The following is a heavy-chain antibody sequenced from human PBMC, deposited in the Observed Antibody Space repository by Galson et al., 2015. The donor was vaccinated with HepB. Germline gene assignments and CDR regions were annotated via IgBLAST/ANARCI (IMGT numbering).Heavy chain of an antibody. D-gene: IGHD2/OR15-2a*01. Sequence: IHWVRQAPGQGLEWMGRISPNSDVTLYAQRLQGRVTMTRDMSINTAVMEFSGLRSDDTAVYYCARGKPLRPNSFDYWGQGTLVTVSS. CDR3: ARGKPLRPNSFDY. CDR2: ISPNSDVT. J-gene: IGHJ4*02. V-gene: IGHV1-2*06.